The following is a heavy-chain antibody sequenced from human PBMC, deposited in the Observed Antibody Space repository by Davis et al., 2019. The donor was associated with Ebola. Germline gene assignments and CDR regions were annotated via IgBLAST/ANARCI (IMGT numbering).Heavy chain of an antibody. D-gene: IGHD5-18*01. CDR1: GFTVSSNY. CDR3: ARSTAMVR. CDR2: IYSGGST. J-gene: IGHJ4*02. V-gene: IGHV3-53*01. Sequence: GGSLRLSCAASGFTVSSNYMSWVRQAPGKGLEWVSVIYSGGSTYYADSVKGRFTISRDNAKNSLYLQMNSLRDEDTAVYYCARSTAMVRWGQGTLVTVSS.